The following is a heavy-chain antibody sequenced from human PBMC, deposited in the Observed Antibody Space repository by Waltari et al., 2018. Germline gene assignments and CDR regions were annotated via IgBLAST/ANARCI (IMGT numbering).Heavy chain of an antibody. J-gene: IGHJ5*02. V-gene: IGHV4-30-4*08. Sequence: QVQLQESGPGLVEPSQTLSLTCTVFGGSISSGDYYWGWIRQPPGKGLEWIGLIYHSGNTHYNPSLKSRITMSVDTSKNQFSLNLNSVNAADTAVYYCARGTHGFDPWGQGTLVTVSS. CDR3: ARGTHGFDP. CDR1: GGSISSGDYY. CDR2: IYHSGNT.